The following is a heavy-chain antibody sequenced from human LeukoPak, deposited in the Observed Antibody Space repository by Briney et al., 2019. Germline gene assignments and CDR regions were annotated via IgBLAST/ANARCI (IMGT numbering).Heavy chain of an antibody. CDR2: IIPIFGTA. Sequence: ASVKVSCRASGGTFSSYAISWVRQAPGQGPEWMGGIIPIFGTANYAQKFQGRVTITADESTSTAYMELSSLRSEDTAVYYCARASSGYYAYHLDFQHWGQGTLVTVSS. V-gene: IGHV1-69*01. CDR3: ARASSGYYAYHLDFQH. J-gene: IGHJ1*01. CDR1: GGTFSSYA. D-gene: IGHD3-22*01.